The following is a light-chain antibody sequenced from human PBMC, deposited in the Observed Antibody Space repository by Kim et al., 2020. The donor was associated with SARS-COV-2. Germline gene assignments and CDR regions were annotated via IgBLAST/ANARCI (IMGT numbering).Light chain of an antibody. CDR2: DVT. V-gene: IGLV2-14*03. CDR1: SSDVGRYNY. Sequence: QSALTQPASVSGSPGQSITISCTGTSSDVGRYNYVSWYQQHQGKAPKLIIYDVTNRPSGVPDRFSGSKSGNTASLTISGLQAEDEADYYCSSYTSTTPLWVFGGGTKLTVL. CDR3: SSYTSTTPLWV. J-gene: IGLJ3*02.